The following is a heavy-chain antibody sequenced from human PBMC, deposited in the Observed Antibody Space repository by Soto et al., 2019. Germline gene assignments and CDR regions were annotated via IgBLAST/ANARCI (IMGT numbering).Heavy chain of an antibody. CDR2: IYYTGST. D-gene: IGHD3-22*01. J-gene: IGHJ4*02. CDR1: GGSISNGDYS. V-gene: IGHV4-30-4*01. Sequence: SGTLALTCTVYGGSISNGDYSWSWIRQPPGKGLEWIGYIYYTGSTYYNPSLKSRITISIDTSKKFSLTLSSVTAADTAVYYCARADDDSSGWMGDYWGTGTLVTVSA. CDR3: ARADDDSSGWMGDY.